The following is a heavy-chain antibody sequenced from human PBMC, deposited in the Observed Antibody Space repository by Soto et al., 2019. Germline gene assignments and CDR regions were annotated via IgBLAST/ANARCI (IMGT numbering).Heavy chain of an antibody. V-gene: IGHV3-30*18. D-gene: IGHD1-26*01. J-gene: IGHJ3*01. Sequence: QVQLVESGGGVVQPGRSLRLSCAASGFTFSSYDIHWVRQAPGKGLEWVAVISYDGSKKYYADSVKGLFTISRDNSNNTLYLQVNSLRAEDTAVYYCAKAYSGPFEVWGQGTMVTVSS. CDR3: AKAYSGPFEV. CDR1: GFTFSSYD. CDR2: ISYDGSKK.